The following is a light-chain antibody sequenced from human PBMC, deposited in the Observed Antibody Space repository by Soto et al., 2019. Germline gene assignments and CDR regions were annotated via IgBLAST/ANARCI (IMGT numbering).Light chain of an antibody. J-gene: IGKJ3*01. V-gene: IGKV3-20*01. CDR3: QQFGSSPGFT. CDR1: QSINSRY. CDR2: GAS. Sequence: EIVLTQSPGTLSLSPGERATLSCRASQSINSRYLAWYQQKPGQAPRLLIYGASSRATGIPDRFSGSGSGKDFTLTISRREPEDFAVYYCQQFGSSPGFTFGPGTKVDIK.